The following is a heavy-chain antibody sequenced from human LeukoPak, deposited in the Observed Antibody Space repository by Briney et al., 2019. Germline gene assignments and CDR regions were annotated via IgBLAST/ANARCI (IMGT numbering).Heavy chain of an antibody. CDR2: IYTRGST. CDR1: GDSLSSYY. CDR3: AREAAGSLDY. Sequence: PSETLSLTCTVSGDSLSSYYWSRIRQPAGKGLEWIGRIYTRGSTNYNPSLKSRVTMPVDTSKNQFSMKLSSVTAADTAVYYCAREAAGSLDYWGQGTLVTVSS. J-gene: IGHJ4*02. V-gene: IGHV4-4*07. D-gene: IGHD6-13*01.